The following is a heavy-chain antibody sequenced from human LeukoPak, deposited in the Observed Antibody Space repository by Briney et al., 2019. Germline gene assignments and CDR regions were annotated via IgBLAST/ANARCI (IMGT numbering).Heavy chain of an antibody. CDR2: IIPILGIA. Sequence: SVKVSCKASGGTFSSYAISWVRQAPGQGLEWMGRIIPILGIANYAQKFQGRVTMTRDTSTSTVYMELSSLRSEDTAVYYCARDFGPFRESPYWYFDLWGRGTLVTVSS. V-gene: IGHV1-69*04. CDR3: ARDFGPFRESPYWYFDL. J-gene: IGHJ2*01. D-gene: IGHD3-10*01. CDR1: GGTFSSYA.